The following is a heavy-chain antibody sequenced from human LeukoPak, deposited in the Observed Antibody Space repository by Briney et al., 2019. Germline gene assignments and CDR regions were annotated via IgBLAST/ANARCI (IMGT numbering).Heavy chain of an antibody. D-gene: IGHD2-21*01. V-gene: IGHV1-2*02. CDR2: INPNSGGT. Sequence: ASVKVSCKASGYTFTDDYMQWLRQAPGQGLEWMGWINPNSGGTVLAQKFQDRITMTRDTSISTVYMELSRLSSDDTAVYYCARDTSLLGWFDPWGQGTLVTVSS. CDR1: GYTFTDDY. CDR3: ARDTSLLGWFDP. J-gene: IGHJ5*02.